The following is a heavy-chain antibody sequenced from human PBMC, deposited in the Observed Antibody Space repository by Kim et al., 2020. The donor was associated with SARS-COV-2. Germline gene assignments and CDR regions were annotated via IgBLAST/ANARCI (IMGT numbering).Heavy chain of an antibody. V-gene: IGHV3-21*01. D-gene: IGHD5-12*01. Sequence: GGSLRLSCAASGFTFSSYSMNWVRQAPGKGLEWVSSISSSSSYIYYADSVKGLFTISRDNAKNSLYLQMNSLRAEDTTVYYCERTFFYGGYDWAPAYNWFDPWGQGTLVTVSS. CDR1: GFTFSSYS. J-gene: IGHJ5*02. CDR3: ERTFFYGGYDWAPAYNWFDP. CDR2: ISSSSSYI.